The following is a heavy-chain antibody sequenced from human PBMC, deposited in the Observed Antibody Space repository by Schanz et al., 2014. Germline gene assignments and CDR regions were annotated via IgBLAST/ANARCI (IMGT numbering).Heavy chain of an antibody. D-gene: IGHD5-18*01. Sequence: VQLVESGGGLVQPGGSLRLSCAASGFTFSDYYMSWIRQAPGKGLEWLSVISASGGDTYYADSVKGRFTISRDNAKNSLYLQMNGLRAEDTAVYYCARVALPGYSSPRDAFDIWGQGTMVTVSS. J-gene: IGHJ3*02. CDR1: GFTFSDYY. V-gene: IGHV3-11*06. CDR2: ISASGGDT. CDR3: ARVALPGYSSPRDAFDI.